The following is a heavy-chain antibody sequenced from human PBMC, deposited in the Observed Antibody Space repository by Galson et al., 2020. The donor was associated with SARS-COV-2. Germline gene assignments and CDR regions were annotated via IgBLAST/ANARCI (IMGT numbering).Heavy chain of an antibody. Sequence: GGSLRLSCVVSGFNFNNYGIHWVRQAPGKGLEWVALISYDGSLKHYGGSVKGRFTIARDSSKNTLYLQMNSLRPEDTAVYYCAKEKEILHPHYDGMDVWGQGTTVTVSS. D-gene: IGHD3-10*01. CDR1: GFNFNNYG. CDR3: AKEKEILHPHYDGMDV. J-gene: IGHJ6*01. CDR2: ISYDGSLK. V-gene: IGHV3-30*18.